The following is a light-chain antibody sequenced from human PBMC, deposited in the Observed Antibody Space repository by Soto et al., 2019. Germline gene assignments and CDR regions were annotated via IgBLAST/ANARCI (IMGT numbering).Light chain of an antibody. CDR1: SSDIGGYNS. CDR2: AVS. CDR3: SSYTSSSTAV. V-gene: IGLV2-14*01. J-gene: IGLJ1*01. Sequence: QSALTQPASVSGSPGQSITISCTGTSSDIGGYNSVSWYQQHPGKAPKLVIYAVSNRPSGVSSRFSGSKSGNTASLTMSGLQAEDEATYYCSSYTSSSTAVFGTGTKLTVL.